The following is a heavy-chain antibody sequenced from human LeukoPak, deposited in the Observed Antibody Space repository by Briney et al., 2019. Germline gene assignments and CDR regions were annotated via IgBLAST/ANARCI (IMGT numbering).Heavy chain of an antibody. CDR3: ARGQTFYGMDV. CDR2: INHSGST. CDR1: GGSFSGYY. Sequence: SETLSLTCAVNGGSFSGYYWSWIRQPPGKGLEWIGEINHSGSTNYNPSLKSRVTISVDTSKNQFSLKLSSVTAADTAVYYCARGQTFYGMDVWGKGTTVTVSS. V-gene: IGHV4-34*01. J-gene: IGHJ6*04.